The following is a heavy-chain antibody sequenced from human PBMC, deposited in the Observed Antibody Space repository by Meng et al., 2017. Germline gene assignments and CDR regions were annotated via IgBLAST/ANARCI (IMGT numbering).Heavy chain of an antibody. D-gene: IGHD4-17*01. CDR3: ARDLMTTDI. Sequence: SETLSLTCTVSGGSISSGSYYWSWIRQPAGKGLEWIGRIYTSGSTNYNPSLKSRVTISVDTSKNQFSLKLSSVTAADTAVYYCARDLMTTDIWGQGTLVTVSS. J-gene: IGHJ4*02. CDR2: IYTSGST. V-gene: IGHV4-61*02. CDR1: GGSISSGSYY.